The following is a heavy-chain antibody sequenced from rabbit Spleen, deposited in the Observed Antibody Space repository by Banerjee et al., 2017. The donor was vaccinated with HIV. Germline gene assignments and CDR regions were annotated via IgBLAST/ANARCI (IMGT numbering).Heavy chain of an antibody. Sequence: QEQLEESGGGLVKPGGTLTLTCKASGFDFSSSAMCWVRQAPGKGLEWIGCIDISSGSIWYASWAKGRFTISKASSTTVTLQMTSLTAADTATYFCARDPNYASGHYIYSFWGPGTLVTVS. CDR2: IDISSGSI. D-gene: IGHD1-1*01. V-gene: IGHV1S45*01. CDR3: ARDPNYASGHYIYSF. J-gene: IGHJ4*01. CDR1: GFDFSSSA.